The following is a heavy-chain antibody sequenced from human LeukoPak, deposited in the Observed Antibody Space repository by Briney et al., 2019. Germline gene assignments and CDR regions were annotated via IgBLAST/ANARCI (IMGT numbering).Heavy chain of an antibody. V-gene: IGHV1-46*01. J-gene: IGHJ2*01. CDR3: ARVESSSWQKTHWYFDL. D-gene: IGHD6-13*01. CDR2: INPDGGST. CDR1: GYTFINHY. Sequence: GASVKVSCKTSGYTFINHYMHWVRQAPGQGLEWMGIINPDGGSTSFAQKFQGRVTVTRDMSTSIVHMEVNSLRSEDTAVYYCARVESSSWQKTHWYFDLWGRGTLVTVSS.